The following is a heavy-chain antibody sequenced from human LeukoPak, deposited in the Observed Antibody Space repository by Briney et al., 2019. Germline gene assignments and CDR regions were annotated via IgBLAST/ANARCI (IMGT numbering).Heavy chain of an antibody. CDR1: GFTFSSYA. J-gene: IGHJ4*02. CDR3: ARDGGYSCPDYYFDY. Sequence: GGSLRLSCAASGFTFSSYAMHWVRQAPGKGLEWVAVISYDGSNKYYADSVKGRFTISRDNSKNTLYLQMNSLRAEDTAVYYCARDGGYSCPDYYFDYWGQGTLVTVSS. D-gene: IGHD5-18*01. CDR2: ISYDGSNK. V-gene: IGHV3-30*04.